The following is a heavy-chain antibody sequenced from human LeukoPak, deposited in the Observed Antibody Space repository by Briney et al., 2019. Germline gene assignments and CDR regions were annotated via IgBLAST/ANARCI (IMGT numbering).Heavy chain of an antibody. Sequence: GGSLRLSCAASGFTFSSHAMSWVRQAPGKGLEWVSAISGSGGSTYYADSVKGRFTISRDNSKNTLYLQMNSLRAEDTAVYYCAKDLGGDRSNRYFDYWGQGTLVTVSS. CDR2: ISGSGGST. CDR3: AKDLGGDRSNRYFDY. J-gene: IGHJ4*02. D-gene: IGHD2-21*02. CDR1: GFTFSSHA. V-gene: IGHV3-23*01.